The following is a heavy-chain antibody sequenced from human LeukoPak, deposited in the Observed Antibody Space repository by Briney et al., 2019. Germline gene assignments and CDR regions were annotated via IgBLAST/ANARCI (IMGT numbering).Heavy chain of an antibody. D-gene: IGHD3-10*01. CDR2: IYYSGST. J-gene: IGHJ3*02. V-gene: IGHV4-39*01. Sequence: SETLSLTCTVSGGSISSSSYYWGWIRQPPGKGLEWIGSIYYSGSTYYNPSLKSRVTISVDTSKNQFSLKLSSVTAADTAVYYCARLPGSGSYYSDAFDIWAQGTMVTVSS. CDR1: GGSISSSSYY. CDR3: ARLPGSGSYYSDAFDI.